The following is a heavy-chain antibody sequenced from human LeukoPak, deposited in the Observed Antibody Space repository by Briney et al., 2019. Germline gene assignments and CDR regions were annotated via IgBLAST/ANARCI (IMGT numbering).Heavy chain of an antibody. D-gene: IGHD6-19*01. CDR1: GFTFDDYA. J-gene: IGHJ4*02. CDR3: AKVHSSGWFDY. CDR2: ISWNSGSI. Sequence: PGRSLRLSCAASGFTFDDYAMHWVRQAPGKGLEWVSGISWNSGSIGYADSVKGRLTISRDNAKNSLYLQMNSLRAEDMALYYCAKVHSSGWFDYWGQGTLVTVSS. V-gene: IGHV3-9*03.